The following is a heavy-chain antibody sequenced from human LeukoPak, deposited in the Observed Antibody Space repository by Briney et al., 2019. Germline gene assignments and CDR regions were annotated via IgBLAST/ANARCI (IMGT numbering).Heavy chain of an antibody. CDR2: ISYDGSNK. D-gene: IGHD3-9*01. V-gene: IGHV3-30*04. Sequence: GGSLRLSCAASGFTFSSYAMHWVRQAPGKGLEWVAVISYDGSNKYYADSVKGRFTISRDNSKNTLYLQMNSLRAEDTAVYYCARAPKPNYDILTGYYVEGKHLDHWGQGTLVTVSS. CDR1: GFTFSSYA. J-gene: IGHJ4*02. CDR3: ARAPKPNYDILTGYYVEGKHLDH.